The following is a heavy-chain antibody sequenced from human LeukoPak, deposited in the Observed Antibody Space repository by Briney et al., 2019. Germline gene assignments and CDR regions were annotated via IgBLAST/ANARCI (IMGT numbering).Heavy chain of an antibody. CDR3: ARVYYYGSGSSNLFDY. J-gene: IGHJ4*02. CDR1: GYTFTGYY. Sequence: ASVKVSCKASGYTFTGYYMHWVRQAPGQGLEWMGWNNPNSGGTNYAQKFQGRVTMTRDTSISTAYMELSRLRSDDTAVYYCARVYYYGSGSSNLFDYWGQGTLVTVSS. V-gene: IGHV1-2*02. CDR2: NNPNSGGT. D-gene: IGHD3-10*01.